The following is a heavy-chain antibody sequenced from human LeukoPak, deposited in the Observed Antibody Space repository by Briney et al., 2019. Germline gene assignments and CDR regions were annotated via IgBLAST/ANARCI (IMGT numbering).Heavy chain of an antibody. Sequence: PGGSLRPSCAASGFTFSSYDLNWVRQAPGKGLEWVSYIVGNGLTIYYADSVKGRFTISRDNAKNSLYLQMNSLRAEDTAVYYCVRKLTGTTFFDFWGQGTLVTVSS. CDR1: GFTFSSYD. V-gene: IGHV3-48*03. D-gene: IGHD1-1*01. J-gene: IGHJ4*02. CDR3: VRKLTGTTFFDF. CDR2: IVGNGLTI.